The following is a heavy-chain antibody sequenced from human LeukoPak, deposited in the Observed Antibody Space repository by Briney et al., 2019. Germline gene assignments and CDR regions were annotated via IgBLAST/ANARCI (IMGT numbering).Heavy chain of an antibody. J-gene: IGHJ4*02. Sequence: GGSLRLSCAASGFTFSSYSMNWVRQAPGKGLEWVSYISSSSSTIYYADSVKGRFTISRDNAKNSLYLQMNSLRAEDTAVYYCAKNADSSGWYRGGYYFDYWGQGTLVTVSS. CDR3: AKNADSSGWYRGGYYFDY. V-gene: IGHV3-48*01. D-gene: IGHD6-19*01. CDR2: ISSSSSTI. CDR1: GFTFSSYS.